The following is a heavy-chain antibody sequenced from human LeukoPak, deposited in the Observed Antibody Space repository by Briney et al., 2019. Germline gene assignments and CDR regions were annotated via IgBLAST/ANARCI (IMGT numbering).Heavy chain of an antibody. CDR3: ARAQSTVVTPDI. V-gene: IGHV4-61*01. J-gene: IGHJ3*02. CDR2: IYYSGST. D-gene: IGHD4-23*01. Sequence: PSETLSLTCTVSGGSISSSSYYWSWIRQPPGKGLEWIGYIYYSGSTNYNPSLKSRVTISVDTSKNQFSLKLSSVTAADTAVYYCARAQSTVVTPDIWGQGTMVTVSS. CDR1: GGSISSSSYY.